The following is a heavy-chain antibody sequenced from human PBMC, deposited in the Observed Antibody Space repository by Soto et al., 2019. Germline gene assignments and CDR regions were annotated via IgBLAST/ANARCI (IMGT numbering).Heavy chain of an antibody. J-gene: IGHJ3*02. V-gene: IGHV5-51*01. D-gene: IGHD2-2*01. Sequence: GESLKISCKGSGYSFTSYWIGWVRQMPGKGLEWMGIIYPGDSDTRYSPSFQGQVTISADKSISTAYLQWSSLKASDTAMYYCARLICSSTSCYDVGAFDIWGQGTMVTV. CDR1: GYSFTSYW. CDR3: ARLICSSTSCYDVGAFDI. CDR2: IYPGDSDT.